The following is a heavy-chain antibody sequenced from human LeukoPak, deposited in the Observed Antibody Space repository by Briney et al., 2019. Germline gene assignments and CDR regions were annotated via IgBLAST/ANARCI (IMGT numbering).Heavy chain of an antibody. D-gene: IGHD3-22*01. CDR1: GYTFTGYY. J-gene: IGHJ4*02. CDR2: INPNSGGT. CDR3: ARVRCYDSSAYRVLDY. V-gene: IGHV1-2*02. Sequence: ASVKVSCNVSGYTFTGYYMHWLRRAPGQGLEWMGWINPNSGGTNSAQKFQGRVTMTRDTSISTAHMELSRLRSDDTAVYYCARVRCYDSSAYRVLDYWGRGTLVTVSS.